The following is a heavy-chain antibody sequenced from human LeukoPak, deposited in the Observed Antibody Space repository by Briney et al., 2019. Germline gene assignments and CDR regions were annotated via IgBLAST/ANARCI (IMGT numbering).Heavy chain of an antibody. CDR2: IRYDGSNK. V-gene: IGHV3-30*02. D-gene: IGHD3-3*01. CDR3: AKDRTIFGVVAISDAFDI. CDR1: GFTFSKYG. Sequence: PGGSLRLSCAASGFTFSKYGMHWVRQAPGKGLEWVAFIRYDGSNKYYADSVKGRFTISRDNSKNTLYLQMNSLRAEDTAVYYCAKDRTIFGVVAISDAFDIWGQGTMVTVSS. J-gene: IGHJ3*02.